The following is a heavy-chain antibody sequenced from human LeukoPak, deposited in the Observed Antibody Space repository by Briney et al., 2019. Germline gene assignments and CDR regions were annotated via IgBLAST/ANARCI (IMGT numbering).Heavy chain of an antibody. V-gene: IGHV4-61*02. CDR1: GGSISSGSYY. J-gene: IGHJ5*02. D-gene: IGHD6-13*01. CDR3: ARDRSSSFPSPFDP. Sequence: SETLSLTCTVSGGSISSGSYYWSWIRQPAGKGLEWIGRIDTSGSTNYNPSLKSRVTISVDTSKNQFSLKLTSVTAADTAVYYCARDRSSSFPSPFDPWGQGTLVTVSS. CDR2: IDTSGST.